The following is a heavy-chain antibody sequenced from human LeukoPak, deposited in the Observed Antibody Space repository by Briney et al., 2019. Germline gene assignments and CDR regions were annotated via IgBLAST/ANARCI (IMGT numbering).Heavy chain of an antibody. V-gene: IGHV1-3*01. CDR1: GFTFTSYA. D-gene: IGHD3-16*01. CDR2: INAGNGNT. J-gene: IGHJ5*02. CDR3: ARAHDYVWDDEDSNWFDP. Sequence: GGSLRLSCAASGFTFTSYAMHWVRQAPGQRLEWMGWINAGNGNTKYSQKFQGRVTITRDTSASTAYMELSSLRSEDTAVYYCARAHDYVWDDEDSNWFDPWGQGTLVTVSS.